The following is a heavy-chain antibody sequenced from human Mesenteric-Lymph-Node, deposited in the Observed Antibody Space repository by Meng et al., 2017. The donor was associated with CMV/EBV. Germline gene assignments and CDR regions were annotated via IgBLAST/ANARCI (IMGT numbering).Heavy chain of an antibody. CDR2: IYHSGST. V-gene: IGHV4-59*01. CDR1: GGSISTYY. J-gene: IGHJ4*02. Sequence: SETLSLTCSVSGGSISTYYWSWIRQPPGKGLEWIGYIYHSGSTNYNPSLRSRVTISVDTSKNQFSLQLTSVTAADTAVYYCARASGPVKYYFTHWGQGTLVTVSS. D-gene: IGHD2/OR15-2a*01. CDR3: ARASGPVKYYFTH.